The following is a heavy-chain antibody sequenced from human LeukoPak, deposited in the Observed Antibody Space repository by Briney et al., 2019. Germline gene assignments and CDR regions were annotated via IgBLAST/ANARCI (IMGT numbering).Heavy chain of an antibody. CDR2: IWYDGSNK. J-gene: IGHJ4*02. D-gene: IGHD4-17*01. Sequence: PGRSLRLSCAASGFTFSSYGMHWVRQAPGKGLEWVAVIWYDGSNKYYTDSVKGRFTISRDNSKNTLYLQMNSLRAEDTAVYYCARANYGDYAAGYFDYWGQGTLVTVSS. CDR3: ARANYGDYAAGYFDY. CDR1: GFTFSSYG. V-gene: IGHV3-33*01.